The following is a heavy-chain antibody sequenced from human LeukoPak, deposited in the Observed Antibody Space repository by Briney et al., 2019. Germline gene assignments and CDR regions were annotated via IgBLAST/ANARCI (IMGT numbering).Heavy chain of an antibody. CDR2: TSSDLNVK. D-gene: IGHD3-10*01. V-gene: IGHV3-30-3*01. J-gene: IGHJ4*02. CDR1: GFTFSGYP. CDR3: AREGYYGSGSPPSLYFDY. Sequence: GGSLRLSCAASGFTFSGYPIHWVRQAPGRGLEWVAVTSSDLNVKLYADSVKGRFTISRDNSRSTLYLQMNSLRPEDTAIYYCAREGYYGSGSPPSLYFDYWGQGTLVTVSS.